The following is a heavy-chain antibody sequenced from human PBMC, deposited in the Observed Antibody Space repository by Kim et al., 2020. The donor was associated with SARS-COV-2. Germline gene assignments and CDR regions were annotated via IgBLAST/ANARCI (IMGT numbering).Heavy chain of an antibody. Sequence: SGRGRFTISRDHSTNTLYLQMSSLRADDTAVYYCAKKYTRSYYYYFGMDVWGQGTTVTVSS. CDR3: AKKYTRSYYYYFGMDV. V-gene: IGHV3-23*01. D-gene: IGHD2-2*01. J-gene: IGHJ6*02.